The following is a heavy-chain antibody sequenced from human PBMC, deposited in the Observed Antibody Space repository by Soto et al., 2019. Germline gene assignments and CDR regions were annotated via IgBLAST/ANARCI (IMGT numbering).Heavy chain of an antibody. CDR3: ARVLGGRKLFGY. J-gene: IGHJ4*02. CDR2: ISYSGTI. CDR1: GASISNDY. Sequence: QVQLQESGPGLVKPSETLSLTCTVSGASISNDYWSWIRQSAGKGLECIGYISYSGTINYNPSFRSRVSMSLDTSKNLFSLRLTSVAAADTAFYYCARVLGGRKLFGYWGQGTLVTVSS. V-gene: IGHV4-59*01. D-gene: IGHD3-16*01.